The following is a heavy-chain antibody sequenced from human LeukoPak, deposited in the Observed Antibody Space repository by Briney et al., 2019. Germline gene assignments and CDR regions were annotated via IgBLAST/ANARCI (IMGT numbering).Heavy chain of an antibody. J-gene: IGHJ4*02. CDR2: IKHDGSEK. Sequence: GGSLRLSCVVSGFTFSSYWMSWVRQAPGKGLEWVANIKHDGSEKYYVDSVKGRFTISRDNAKNSLYLQMNSLRAEDTAVYYCVRENRWTHFDYWGQGTLVTVSS. CDR3: VRENRWTHFDY. CDR1: GFTFSSYW. V-gene: IGHV3-7*04. D-gene: IGHD2-15*01.